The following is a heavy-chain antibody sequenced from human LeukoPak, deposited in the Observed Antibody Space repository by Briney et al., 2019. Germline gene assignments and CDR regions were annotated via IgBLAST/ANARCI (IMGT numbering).Heavy chain of an antibody. D-gene: IGHD6-19*01. CDR1: GGSIRSSYYY. CDR2: IYYSGST. V-gene: IGHV4-39*01. CDR3: ARSETGYSSGWTDPYFDY. Sequence: SETLSLTCTVSGGSIRSSYYYWGWIRQPPGKGLEWIGSIYYSGSTYYNPSLKSRVTISVDTSKNQFSLKLSSVTAADTAVYYCARSETGYSSGWTDPYFDYWGQGTLVTVSS. J-gene: IGHJ4*02.